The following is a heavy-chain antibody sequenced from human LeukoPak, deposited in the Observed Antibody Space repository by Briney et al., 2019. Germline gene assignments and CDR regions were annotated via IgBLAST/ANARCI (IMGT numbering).Heavy chain of an antibody. CDR1: GGSISSGGYY. J-gene: IGHJ4*02. D-gene: IGHD3-16*02. CDR3: ARGRYLPLYFDY. Sequence: SEPLSLTCTVSGGSISSGGYYWRWIRQHPGEGLEWIGYIYYSGSTYYNPSLKSRVTISVDTSKNQFFLKLSSVTAADTAVYYCARGRYLPLYFDYWGQGTLVTVSS. V-gene: IGHV4-31*03. CDR2: IYYSGST.